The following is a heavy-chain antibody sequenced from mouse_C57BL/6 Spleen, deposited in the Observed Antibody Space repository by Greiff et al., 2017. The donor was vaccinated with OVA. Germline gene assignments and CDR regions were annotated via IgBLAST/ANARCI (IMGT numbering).Heavy chain of an antibody. CDR3: ARRPLTGSWFAY. V-gene: IGHV5-6*02. Sequence: EVMLVESGGDLVKPGGSLKLSCAASGFTFSSYGMSWVRQTPDKRLEWVATISSGGSYTYYPDSVKGRFTISRDNAKNTLYLQMSSLKSEDTAMYYCARRPLTGSWFAYWGQGTLVTVSA. CDR1: GFTFSSYG. J-gene: IGHJ3*01. CDR2: ISSGGSYT. D-gene: IGHD4-1*01.